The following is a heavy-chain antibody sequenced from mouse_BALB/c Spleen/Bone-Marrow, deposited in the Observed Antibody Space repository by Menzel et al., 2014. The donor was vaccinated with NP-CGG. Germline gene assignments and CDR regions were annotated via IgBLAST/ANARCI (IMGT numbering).Heavy chain of an antibody. CDR1: GFSLTNYG. V-gene: IGHV2-9*02. D-gene: IGHD3-2*02. Sequence: VMLVESGPGLVAPSQSLSITCTVSGFSLTNYGVHWVRQPPGKGLEWLGVIWAGGSTNYNSALMSRLSISKDNSKSXVFLKMNSLQTDDTAMYYCARVTSSAVGAMDYWGQGTSVTVSS. CDR3: ARVTSSAVGAMDY. J-gene: IGHJ4*01. CDR2: IWAGGST.